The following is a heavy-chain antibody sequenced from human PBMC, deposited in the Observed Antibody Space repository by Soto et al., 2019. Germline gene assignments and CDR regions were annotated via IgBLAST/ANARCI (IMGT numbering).Heavy chain of an antibody. CDR3: DPDGPSSGRGIIDY. V-gene: IGHV4-30-4*01. D-gene: IGHD5-18*01. Sequence: SETLSLTCTVSGGSISSGDYYWSWIRQPPGKGLEWIGYIYYSGSTYYNPSLKSRVTISVDTSKNQFSLKLSSVTAADTAVYYRDPDGPSSGRGIIDYWGQGTLVTVSS. CDR1: GGSISSGDYY. J-gene: IGHJ4*02. CDR2: IYYSGST.